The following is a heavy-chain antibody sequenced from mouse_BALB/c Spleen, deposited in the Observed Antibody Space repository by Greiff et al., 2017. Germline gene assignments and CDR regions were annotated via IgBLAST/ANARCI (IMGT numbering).Heavy chain of an antibody. Sequence: DVKLVESGGGLVQPGGSLKLSCAASGFTFSSYTMSWVRQTPEKRLEWVAYISNGGGSTYYPDTVKGRFTISRDNAKNTLYLQMSSLKSEDTAMYYCARNYDYDDGLAYWGQGTLVTVSA. V-gene: IGHV5-12-2*01. CDR1: GFTFSSYT. CDR2: ISNGGGST. CDR3: ARNYDYDDGLAY. J-gene: IGHJ3*01. D-gene: IGHD2-4*01.